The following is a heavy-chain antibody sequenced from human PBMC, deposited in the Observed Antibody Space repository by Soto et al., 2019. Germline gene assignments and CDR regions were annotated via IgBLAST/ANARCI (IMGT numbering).Heavy chain of an antibody. V-gene: IGHV3-30*18. D-gene: IGHD2-15*01. CDR3: AKGGIVVVVAATPHYYYYGMDV. J-gene: IGHJ6*02. CDR2: ISYDGSNK. Sequence: QVQLVESGGGVVQPGRSLRLSCAASGFTFSSYGMHWVRQAPGKGLEWVAVISYDGSNKYYADSVKGRFTISRDNSKNXXYXQXISLRAEDTAVYYCAKGGIVVVVAATPHYYYYGMDVWGQGTTVTVS. CDR1: GFTFSSYG.